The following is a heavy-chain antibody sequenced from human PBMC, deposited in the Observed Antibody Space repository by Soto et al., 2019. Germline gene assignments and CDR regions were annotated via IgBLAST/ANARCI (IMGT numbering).Heavy chain of an antibody. CDR2: IFYTGTT. J-gene: IGHJ4*02. Sequence: QLQLQESGPGLVKPSETLSLTCTVSGGSITSNSYYWGWIRQSPGKGLEWIGSIFYTGTTYNNPFLKSRAPISVDTSWTTFSLKMTSLTASDTAVYFCATMALAGGEDFFAFWGRGTLVTVSS. CDR3: ATMALAGGEDFFAF. CDR1: GGSITSNSYY. V-gene: IGHV4-39*01. D-gene: IGHD7-27*01.